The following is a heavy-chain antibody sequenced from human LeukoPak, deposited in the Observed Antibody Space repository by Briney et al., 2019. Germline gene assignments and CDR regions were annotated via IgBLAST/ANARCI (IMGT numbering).Heavy chain of an antibody. CDR3: ARDSSYAFDI. V-gene: IGHV3-48*02. CDR2: ISSSSSTI. CDR1: GFIFSGYG. D-gene: IGHD3-10*01. Sequence: PGGSLRLSCAASGFIFSGYGMNWVRQAPGKGLEWVSYISSSSSTICYADSVEGRFTISRDNAKNSLYLQMNSLSDEDTAVYSCARDSSYAFDIWGQGTMVTVSS. J-gene: IGHJ3*02.